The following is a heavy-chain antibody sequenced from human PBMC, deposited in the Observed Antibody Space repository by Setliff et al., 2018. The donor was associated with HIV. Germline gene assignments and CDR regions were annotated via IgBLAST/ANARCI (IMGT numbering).Heavy chain of an antibody. J-gene: IGHJ4*02. V-gene: IGHV3-7*01. CDR2: IKQDGSDK. CDR1: GFTFGDYA. CDR3: ASAKGLNY. Sequence: GGSLRLSCTTFGFTFGDYAMSWVRQAPGKGLEWVANIKQDGSDKFHVGSVRGRFTVSRDNAKNSLFLQMNSLRVEDTAVYYCASAKGLNYWGQGAQVTVSS.